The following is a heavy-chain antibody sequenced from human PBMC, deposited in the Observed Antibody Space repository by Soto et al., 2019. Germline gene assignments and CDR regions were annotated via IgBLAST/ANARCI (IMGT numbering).Heavy chain of an antibody. V-gene: IGHV3-23*01. Sequence: GGSLRLSCAASGFTFSNYGMSWVRQAPGKGLEWVSSISGSGGRTYYADSVKGRFTISRDNSKNTLYLQTDSLRAEDTAFYYCAKSDCSGGSRYFPFDCWGQGTLVTVS. D-gene: IGHD2-15*01. CDR1: GFTFSNYG. J-gene: IGHJ4*02. CDR3: AKSDCSGGSRYFPFDC. CDR2: ISGSGGRT.